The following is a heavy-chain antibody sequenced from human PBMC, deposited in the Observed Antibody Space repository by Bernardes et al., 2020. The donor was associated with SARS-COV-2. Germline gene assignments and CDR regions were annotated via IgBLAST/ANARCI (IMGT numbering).Heavy chain of an antibody. CDR3: ARWYQLRIARIYYYGMDV. CDR2: ISAYNGNT. CDR1: GYTFTSYG. Sequence: ASVKVSCMASGYTFTSYGISWVRQAPGQGLEWMGWISAYNGNTNYAQKLQGRVTMTTDTSTSTAYMELRSLRSDDTAVYYCARWYQLRIARIYYYGMDVWGQGTTVTVSS. V-gene: IGHV1-18*01. D-gene: IGHD2-2*01. J-gene: IGHJ6*02.